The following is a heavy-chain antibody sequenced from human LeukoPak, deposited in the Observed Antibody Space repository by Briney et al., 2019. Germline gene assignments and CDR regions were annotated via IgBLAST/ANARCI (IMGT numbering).Heavy chain of an antibody. CDR2: IYSGGTT. D-gene: IGHD6-13*01. CDR3: AREAYSVSWYYMDV. CDR1: GFTVSSSY. J-gene: IGHJ6*03. Sequence: GGSLRLSCAASGFTVSSSYMNWVRQVPGKGLEWVSVIYSGGTTYHADSVKGRFTISRDNSKNTLYLQMNSLRAEDTAVYFCAREAYSVSWYYMDVWGKGTTVTVSS. V-gene: IGHV3-53*01.